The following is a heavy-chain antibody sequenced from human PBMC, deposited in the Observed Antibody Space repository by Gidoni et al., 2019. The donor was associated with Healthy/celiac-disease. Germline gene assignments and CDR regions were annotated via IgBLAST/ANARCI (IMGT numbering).Heavy chain of an antibody. J-gene: IGHJ6*02. CDR2: IYSGGST. V-gene: IGHV3-66*01. CDR1: GFTVSRNY. Sequence: EVQLVESGGGLVQPGGSLRRSCAASGFTVSRNYMSWVRQAPGKGRECVSVIYSGGSTYYADSVKGRFTISRDNSKNTLYLQMNSLRAEDTAVYYCARANEIAAPDYYYYGMDVWGQGTTVTVSS. D-gene: IGHD6-6*01. CDR3: ARANEIAAPDYYYYGMDV.